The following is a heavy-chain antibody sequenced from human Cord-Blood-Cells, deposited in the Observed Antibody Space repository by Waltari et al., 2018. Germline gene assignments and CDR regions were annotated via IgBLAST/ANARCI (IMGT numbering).Heavy chain of an antibody. J-gene: IGHJ4*02. V-gene: IGHV1-24*01. Sequence: HVQLVQSGAAVKKHGASVKASCKVSGYTLTDLSMHWVRQAPGKGLEWMGGFDPEDGETIYAQKFQGRVTMTEDTSTDTAYMERSSLRSEDTAVYYWAGTGYGSGSYPFDYWGQGTLVTVSS. D-gene: IGHD3-10*01. CDR2: FDPEDGET. CDR1: GYTLTDLS. CDR3: AGTGYGSGSYPFDY.